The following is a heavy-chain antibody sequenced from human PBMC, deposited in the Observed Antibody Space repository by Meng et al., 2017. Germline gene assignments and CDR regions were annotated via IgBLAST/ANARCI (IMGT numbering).Heavy chain of an antibody. V-gene: IGHV1-69*13. D-gene: IGHD3-22*01. CDR3: AGVKTYYYGNSVYYGPYYYGMDF. J-gene: IGHJ6*02. CDR2: IIPIFGTA. Sequence: SVKVSCKASGGTFSSYVISWVRQAPGQGLEWMGGIIPIFGTANYAQKLQGRVTITADESTGTAYMELSSLGSEDKAVEYCAGVKTYYYGNSVYYGPYYYGMDFWGQGTMVTVSS. CDR1: GGTFSSYV.